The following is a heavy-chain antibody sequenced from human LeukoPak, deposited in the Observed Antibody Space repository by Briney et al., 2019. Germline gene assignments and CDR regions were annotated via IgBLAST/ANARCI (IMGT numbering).Heavy chain of an antibody. D-gene: IGHD6-19*01. CDR2: ISNNGGYT. CDR1: GFTFSSSA. J-gene: IGHJ5*02. CDR3: AKANSGSWKSGWFDP. V-gene: IGHV3-23*01. Sequence: GGSLRLSCAASGFTFSSSAMSWVRQAPGKGLEWVSAISNNGGYTYYADSVKGRLIISRDTFKNTLYLQMNNLRAEDTAIYYCAKANSGSWKSGWFDPWGQGTLVTVSS.